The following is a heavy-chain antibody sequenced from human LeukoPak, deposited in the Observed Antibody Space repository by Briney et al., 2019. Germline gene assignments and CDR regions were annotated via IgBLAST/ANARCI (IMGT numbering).Heavy chain of an antibody. D-gene: IGHD2-2*01. Sequence: SQTLSLTCAISGDSVSSNSAAWHWIRQSPSRGLEWLGRTYYRSKWYNDHAVSVKSRITINPDTSKNQFSLQLNSVTPEDTAVYYCAREGRDCSSTSCLNWFDPWGQGTLVTVSS. CDR1: GDSVSSNSAA. CDR3: AREGRDCSSTSCLNWFDP. CDR2: TYYRSKWYN. J-gene: IGHJ5*02. V-gene: IGHV6-1*01.